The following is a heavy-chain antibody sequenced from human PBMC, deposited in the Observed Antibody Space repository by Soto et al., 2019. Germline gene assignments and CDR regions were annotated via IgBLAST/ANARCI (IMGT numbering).Heavy chain of an antibody. V-gene: IGHV1-69*06. D-gene: IGHD1-1*01. J-gene: IGHJ6*02. CDR3: ARDGPLNDYGMYG. CDR2: IIPIFSTA. CDR1: GGTFSSYA. Sequence: QVQLVQSGAEVKKPGSSVKVSCKASGGTFSSYAISWVRQAPGQGLEWMGGIIPIFSTANYAQKFQGRVTISADKSTSQGYMGLGRLRSWDTAVYYFARDGPLNDYGMYGCGQGTTVTVSS.